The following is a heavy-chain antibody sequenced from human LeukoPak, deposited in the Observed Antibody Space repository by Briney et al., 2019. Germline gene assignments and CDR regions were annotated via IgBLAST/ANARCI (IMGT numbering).Heavy chain of an antibody. D-gene: IGHD6-6*01. CDR1: GFTFSSYS. J-gene: IGHJ4*02. CDR3: ARDWEIYSSSSGIDY. CDR2: ISSSASYL. V-gene: IGHV3-21*01. Sequence: GGSLRLSCSASGFTFSSYSMNWVRQAPGKGLEWVSSISSSASYLYYADSVKGRFTISRDNAKNSLYLQMNSLRAEDTALYYCARDWEIYSSSSGIDYWGQGTLVTVSS.